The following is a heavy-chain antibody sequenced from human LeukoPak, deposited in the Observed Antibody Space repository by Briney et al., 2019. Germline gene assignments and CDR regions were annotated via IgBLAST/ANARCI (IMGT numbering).Heavy chain of an antibody. CDR2: IYDSGCS. Sequence: SETLSLTCTVSGGSMSSYYWSWIRQPPGKGLEGIGYIYDSGCSNYNPSLKSRVTISVDTSKNQFSLKLSSVTAADTDVYYCARLTRYCSGGSCYPNWFDPWGQGTLVTVSS. V-gene: IGHV4-59*08. J-gene: IGHJ5*02. CDR1: GGSMSSYY. CDR3: ARLTRYCSGGSCYPNWFDP. D-gene: IGHD2-15*01.